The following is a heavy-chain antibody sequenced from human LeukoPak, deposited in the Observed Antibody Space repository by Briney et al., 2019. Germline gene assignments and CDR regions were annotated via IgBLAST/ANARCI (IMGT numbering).Heavy chain of an antibody. V-gene: IGHV4-34*01. CDR3: ASSSSWSKMIDY. D-gene: IGHD6-13*01. CDR2: INHSGST. J-gene: IGHJ4*02. CDR1: GGSFSGYY. Sequence: PSETLSLTCAVYGGSFSGYYWSWIRQPPGKGLEWIGEINHSGSTNYNPSLKSRVTISVDTSKNQFSLKLSSVTAADTAVYYCASSSSWSKMIDYWGQGTLVTVSS.